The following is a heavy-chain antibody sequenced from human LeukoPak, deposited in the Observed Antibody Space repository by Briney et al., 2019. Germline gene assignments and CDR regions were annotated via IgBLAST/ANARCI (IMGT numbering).Heavy chain of an antibody. CDR2: IYYSGST. D-gene: IGHD3-22*01. CDR3: ARLWDSSGEHY. CDR1: GGSISSCY. Sequence: SETLSLTCIVSGGSISSCYWSWIRQPPGKGLEWMGYIYYSGSTNYNPSLKSRVTISVDTSKKRFSLKLNSVTAADTAVYYCARLWDSSGEHYWGQGTLVTVSS. V-gene: IGHV4-59*08. J-gene: IGHJ4*02.